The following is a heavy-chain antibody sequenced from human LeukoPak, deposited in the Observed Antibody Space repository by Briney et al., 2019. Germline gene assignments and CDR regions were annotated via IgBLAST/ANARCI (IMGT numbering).Heavy chain of an antibody. J-gene: IGHJ5*02. Sequence: PGGSLRLSCAASEFTFSDYYMSWIRQAPGSRLEWVSYLSSSGDTIYYADSVKGRFTISRDNAKNSLYLQMNSLRAEDTAVYYCARSRCYCSGGSCYSCDWFDPWGQGTLVTVSS. CDR3: ARSRCYCSGGSCYSCDWFDP. V-gene: IGHV3-11*01. CDR1: EFTFSDYY. CDR2: LSSSGDTI. D-gene: IGHD2-15*01.